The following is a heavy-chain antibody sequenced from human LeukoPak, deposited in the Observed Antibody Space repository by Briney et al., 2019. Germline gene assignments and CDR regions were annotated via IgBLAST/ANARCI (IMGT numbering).Heavy chain of an antibody. Sequence: SETLSLTCTVSGGSISSYYWSWIRQPPGKGLEWIGYIYYTGSTNYNPSLTRRVTISVDTSKNQFSLKLSSVTPADAAVYYCARANSFDYWGQGTLVTVSS. CDR3: ARANSFDY. CDR2: IYYTGST. J-gene: IGHJ4*02. D-gene: IGHD5-12*01. CDR1: GGSISSYY. V-gene: IGHV4-59*01.